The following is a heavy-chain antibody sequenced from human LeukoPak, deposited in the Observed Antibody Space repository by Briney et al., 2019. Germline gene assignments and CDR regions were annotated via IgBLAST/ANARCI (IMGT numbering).Heavy chain of an antibody. CDR1: GFTFSSYA. J-gene: IGHJ4*01. D-gene: IGHD4-23*01. CDR2: SGSGGTT. V-gene: IGHV3-23*01. Sequence: PGGSLRLSCAASGFTFSSYAMGWVRQAPGKGLEWVSASGSGGTTYYADSVKGRFTISRDDSKNTLYLQMNTLRAEDTAVYHCQAKPNYANYGGNLHWGHGTLVTVSS. CDR3: QAKPNYANYGGNLH.